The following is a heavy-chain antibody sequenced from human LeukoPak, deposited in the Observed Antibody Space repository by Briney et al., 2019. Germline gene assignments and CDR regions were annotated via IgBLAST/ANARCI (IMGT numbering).Heavy chain of an antibody. CDR2: IYYSGST. CDR1: GGSISSSSYY. D-gene: IGHD6-13*01. J-gene: IGHJ4*02. V-gene: IGHV4-39*07. Sequence: PSETLSLTCTVSGGSISSSSYYWGWIRQPPGKGLEWIGSIYYSGSTYYNPSLKSRVTISVDTSKNQFSLKLSSVTAADTAVYYCSQISLGGSWYYWGQGTLVTVSS. CDR3: SQISLGGSWYY.